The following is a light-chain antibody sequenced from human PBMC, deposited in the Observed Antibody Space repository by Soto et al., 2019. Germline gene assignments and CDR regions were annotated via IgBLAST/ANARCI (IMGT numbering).Light chain of an antibody. CDR1: QSIRSW. J-gene: IGKJ4*01. CDR2: DAY. CDR3: QQYESYSPLT. V-gene: IGKV1-5*01. Sequence: DSQMTQSPSILSASVGDRVTITCRASQSIRSWLAWYQQKPGKAPKLLIYDAYSLESGVPSRFSGRRSGTEFTLTIAGLQPEDFATYYCQQYESYSPLTFGGGTKVDI.